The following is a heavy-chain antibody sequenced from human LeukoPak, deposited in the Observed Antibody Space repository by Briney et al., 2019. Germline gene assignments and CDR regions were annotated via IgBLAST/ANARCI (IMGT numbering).Heavy chain of an antibody. Sequence: SETLSLTCTVSGGSISSSSYYWGWIRQPPGKGLEWIGSIYYSGSTYYNPSLKSRVTISVDTSKNQFSLKLSSVTAADTAVYYCARLIWAQTQYYYYYYYMDVWGKGTTVTVSS. CDR3: ARLIWAQTQYYYYYYYMDV. CDR2: IYYSGST. J-gene: IGHJ6*03. CDR1: GGSISSSSYY. D-gene: IGHD3-16*01. V-gene: IGHV4-39*07.